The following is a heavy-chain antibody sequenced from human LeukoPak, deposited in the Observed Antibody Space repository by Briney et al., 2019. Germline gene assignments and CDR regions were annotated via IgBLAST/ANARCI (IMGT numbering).Heavy chain of an antibody. J-gene: IGHJ4*02. CDR3: ARIRCSTCAFDY. CDR2: INHSGST. D-gene: IGHD2-15*01. Sequence: SETLSLTCAVYDGSFSNYYWTWIRQSPGKGLEWIGEINHSGSTNYNPSLKSRVTISVGTSKNQFSLNLSSVTAADTAVYYCARIRCSTCAFDYWGQGTLVTVSS. V-gene: IGHV4-34*01. CDR1: DGSFSNYY.